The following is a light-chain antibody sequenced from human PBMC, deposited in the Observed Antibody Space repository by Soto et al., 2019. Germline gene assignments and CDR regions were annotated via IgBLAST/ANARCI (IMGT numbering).Light chain of an antibody. CDR3: QQYGSSPPT. CDR1: RSVSNNY. CDR2: GAS. V-gene: IGKV3-20*01. J-gene: IGKJ1*01. Sequence: EIVLTQSPGTLSLSPGERATLSCRASRSVSNNYVAWYKRKPGQAPRLLIYGASSKATDIPRRFSGSGSGTDFTLTITRLEPEDVAVYYCQQYGSSPPTFGQGTKVESK.